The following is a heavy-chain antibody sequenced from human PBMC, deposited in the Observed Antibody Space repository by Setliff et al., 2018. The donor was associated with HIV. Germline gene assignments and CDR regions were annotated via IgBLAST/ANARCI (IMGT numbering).Heavy chain of an antibody. D-gene: IGHD3-3*01. CDR3: ARGPFVLRFLERLVYFDY. CDR1: GGSISSSGYY. CDR2: VYYSGST. J-gene: IGHJ4*02. V-gene: IGHV4-31*02. Sequence: SETLSLTCSVSGGSISSSGYYWSWIRQHPGKGLDWIGRVYYSGSTDYSPSLQSRATLSIDTSKNQFSLKLTSVIAADTAIYYCARGPFVLRFLERLVYFDYWGQGRLVTVSS.